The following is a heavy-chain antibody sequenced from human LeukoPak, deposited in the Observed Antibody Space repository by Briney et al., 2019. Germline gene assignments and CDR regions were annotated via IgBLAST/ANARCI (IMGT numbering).Heavy chain of an antibody. J-gene: IGHJ1*01. D-gene: IGHD6-13*01. Sequence: GESLKISCKGSGYSFTSYWIGWVRQMPGKGLEWMGITYPGDSDTRYSPSFQGQVTISADKSISTAYLQWNSLKASDTAMHYCARLYYSSSWYPGYLQHWGHSTLVTVSP. V-gene: IGHV5-51*01. CDR2: TYPGDSDT. CDR1: GYSFTSYW. CDR3: ARLYYSSSWYPGYLQH.